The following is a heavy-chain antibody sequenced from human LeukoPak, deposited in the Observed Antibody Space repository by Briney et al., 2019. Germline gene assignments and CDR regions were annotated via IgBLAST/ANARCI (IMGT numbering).Heavy chain of an antibody. CDR2: IYPGDSDT. CDR1: GYSFTSYW. V-gene: IGHV5-51*01. D-gene: IGHD5-12*01. J-gene: IGHJ6*04. CDR3: ARLRVGSYDLHHYYGMDV. Sequence: GESLKISCKGSGYSFTSYWIGWVRQMPGKGLEWMGIIYPGDSDTRYSPSFQGQVTISADKSISTAYLQWSSLKASDTAMYYCARLRVGSYDLHHYYGMDVWGKGTTVTVSS.